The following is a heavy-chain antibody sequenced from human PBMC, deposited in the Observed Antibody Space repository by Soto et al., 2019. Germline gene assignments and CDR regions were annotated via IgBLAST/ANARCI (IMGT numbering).Heavy chain of an antibody. Sequence: VASVKVSCKTSGYTFNTYGINWVRQAPGQGLELMGWISAYDGKTTYAEKFRGRVTLTTDTSTSTAYMELRSLRSDDTAIYYCARDPHEFWTSYWFDPWGQGTPVTVSS. CDR3: ARDPHEFWTSYWFDP. D-gene: IGHD3-3*01. CDR2: ISAYDGKT. J-gene: IGHJ5*02. V-gene: IGHV1-18*01. CDR1: GYTFNTYG.